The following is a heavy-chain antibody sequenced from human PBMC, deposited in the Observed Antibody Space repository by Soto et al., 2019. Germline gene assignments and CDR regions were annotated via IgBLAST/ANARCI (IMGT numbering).Heavy chain of an antibody. V-gene: IGHV1-2*02. Sequence: ASVKVSCKASGYTFTGYYMHWVRQAPGQGLEWMGWINPNSGDTKYAQKFQGRVTMTRDTSISTAYLELSSLRSDDTAVYYCARDTDVVEGVGATTPPPSYGMDVWGQGTTVTVSS. J-gene: IGHJ6*02. CDR3: ARDTDVVEGVGATTPPPSYGMDV. D-gene: IGHD2-15*01. CDR1: GYTFTGYY. CDR2: INPNSGDT.